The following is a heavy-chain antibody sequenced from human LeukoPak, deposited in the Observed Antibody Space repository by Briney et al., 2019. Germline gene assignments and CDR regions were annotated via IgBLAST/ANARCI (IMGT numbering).Heavy chain of an antibody. D-gene: IGHD5-12*01. Sequence: GGSLRLSCAASGFTFSSYGMHWVRQAPGKGLEWVAVISYDGSNKYYADSVKGRFTISRDNSKNTLYLQMNSLRAEDTAVYYCAKPLYSGYERRSWFDPWGQGTLVTVSS. V-gene: IGHV3-30*18. CDR2: ISYDGSNK. J-gene: IGHJ5*02. CDR3: AKPLYSGYERRSWFDP. CDR1: GFTFSSYG.